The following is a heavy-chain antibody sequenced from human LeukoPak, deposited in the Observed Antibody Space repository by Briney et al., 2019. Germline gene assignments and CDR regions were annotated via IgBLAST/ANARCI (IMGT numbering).Heavy chain of an antibody. D-gene: IGHD3-10*01. CDR1: GFTFSSYA. J-gene: IGHJ4*02. Sequence: GGSLRLSCAASGFTFSSYAMSWVRQAPGKGLEWVSAISGSGGSTYYAGSVKGRFTISRDNSKSTLYLQMNSLRIEDTGFYYCTRDMVRGVPYYIGYWGQGTLVTVSS. CDR3: TRDMVRGVPYYIGY. V-gene: IGHV3-23*01. CDR2: ISGSGGST.